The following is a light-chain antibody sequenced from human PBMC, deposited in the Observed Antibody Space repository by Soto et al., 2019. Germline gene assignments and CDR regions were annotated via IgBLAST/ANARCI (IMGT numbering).Light chain of an antibody. Sequence: DIVMTQSPLSLPVTPGESASISCRSSQSLLNSNGYSYLDWYLQKPGQSPQLLIYLGSNRASGVPDRFSGSGSGTDFTLKISRVEAEDVGVYYCMQALHTPYTFGQGTKLEIK. CDR2: LGS. CDR3: MQALHTPYT. V-gene: IGKV2-28*01. CDR1: QSLLNSNGYSY. J-gene: IGKJ2*01.